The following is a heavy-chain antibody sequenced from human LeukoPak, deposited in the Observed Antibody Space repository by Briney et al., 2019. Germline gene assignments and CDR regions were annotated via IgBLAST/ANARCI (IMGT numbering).Heavy chain of an antibody. J-gene: IGHJ3*02. CDR2: INQQGSEK. Sequence: GGSLRLSCTASGSTFRSYWMSWVRQATGKGLEWVANINQQGSEKYYVDSVKGRLTISRDNAKNSLFLQLNSLRAEDTAVYYCARNVDAFDMWGQGTMVTVSS. CDR3: ARNVDAFDM. V-gene: IGHV3-7*01. CDR1: GSTFRSYW.